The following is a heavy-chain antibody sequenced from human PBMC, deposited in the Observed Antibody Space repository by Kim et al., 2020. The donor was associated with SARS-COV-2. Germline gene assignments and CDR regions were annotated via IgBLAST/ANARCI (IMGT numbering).Heavy chain of an antibody. D-gene: IGHD3-16*01. V-gene: IGHV4-34*01. J-gene: IGHJ4*02. CDR1: GGSFSGYY. CDR3: ARGLGDYFDD. Sequence: SETLSLTCALDGGSFSGYYWSWIRQPPGKWLEWIGEIINSKRTNNKPSVKSQVTSSVDTSKNQFSLKLSSVTAADTAVYYCARGLGDYFDDWGQGTLVTV. CDR2: IINSKRT.